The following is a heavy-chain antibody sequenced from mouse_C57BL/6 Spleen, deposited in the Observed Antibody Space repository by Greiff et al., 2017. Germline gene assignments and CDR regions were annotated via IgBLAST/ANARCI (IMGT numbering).Heavy chain of an antibody. V-gene: IGHV1-26*01. J-gene: IGHJ2*01. CDR1: GYTFTDYY. CDR3: ARDELGRYFDY. CDR2: INPNNGGT. D-gene: IGHD4-1*01. Sequence: VQLQQSGPELVKPGASVKISCKASGYTFTDYYMNWVKQSHGKSLEWIGDINPNNGGTSYNQKFKGKATLTVDKSSSTAYMELRSLTSEDSAVYYCARDELGRYFDYWGQGTTLTVSS.